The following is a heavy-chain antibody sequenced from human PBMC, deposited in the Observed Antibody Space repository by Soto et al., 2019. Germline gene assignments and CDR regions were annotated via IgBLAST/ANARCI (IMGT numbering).Heavy chain of an antibody. D-gene: IGHD3-10*01. CDR1: GGSISSYY. CDR3: ASAHYGSGSYYSYFDY. J-gene: IGHJ4*02. CDR2: IYYSGST. V-gene: IGHV4-59*01. Sequence: SETLSLTCTVSGGSISSYYWSWIRQPPGKGLEWIGYIYYSGSTNYNPSLKSRVTISVDTSKNQFSLKLSSVTAADTAVYYCASAHYGSGSYYSYFDYWGQGTLVTVSS.